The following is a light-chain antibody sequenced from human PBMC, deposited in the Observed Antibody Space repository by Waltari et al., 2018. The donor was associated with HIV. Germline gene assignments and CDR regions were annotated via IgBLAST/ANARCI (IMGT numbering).Light chain of an antibody. V-gene: IGKV3-11*01. CDR3: QHRSSWPPT. CDR2: DSS. CDR1: QSIYVH. J-gene: IGKJ4*01. Sequence: EIVLTQSPATLSLSPGQRATLSCRASQSIYVHLGWYQPKPGQPPRLLVYDSSQRVTDIPARFSGSGSGANVTLTISSLEPEDFAVYYCQHRSSWPPTFGGGTRIEI.